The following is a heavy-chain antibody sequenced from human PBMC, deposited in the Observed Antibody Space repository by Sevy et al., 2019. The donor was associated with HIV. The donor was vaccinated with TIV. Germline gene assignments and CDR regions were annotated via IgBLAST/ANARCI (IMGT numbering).Heavy chain of an antibody. D-gene: IGHD4-17*01. CDR3: ARRDYGDYVDWFDP. Sequence: SGPTLVNPTQTLTLTCNFSGFSLSTNAVGVGWIRQPPGKALECLALIYWDDDKHYSPSLQSRLTITKDTAKNQVVLTMTNMDPVDTATYYCARRDYGDYVDWFDPWGQGTLVTVSS. CDR2: IYWDDDK. J-gene: IGHJ5*02. V-gene: IGHV2-5*02. CDR1: GFSLSTNAVG.